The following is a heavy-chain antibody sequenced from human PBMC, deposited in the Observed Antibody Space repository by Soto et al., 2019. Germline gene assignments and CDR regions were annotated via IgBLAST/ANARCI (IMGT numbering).Heavy chain of an antibody. CDR3: ARGFRNGFNV. CDR1: GFTFSGYS. D-gene: IGHD2-8*01. Sequence: EVQLVESGGGLVKPGGSLRLSCVASGFTFSGYSINWVRQAPGKGLEWVSYISGPSIYIYYADSVKGRFTISKDNVKSAVSLQLKSLRAEDTAVYYCARGFRNGFNVWGQGSTVSVSS. V-gene: IGHV3-21*01. CDR2: ISGPSIYI. J-gene: IGHJ6*02.